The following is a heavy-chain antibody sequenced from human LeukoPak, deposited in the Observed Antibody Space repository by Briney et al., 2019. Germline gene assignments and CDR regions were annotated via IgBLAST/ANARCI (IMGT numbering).Heavy chain of an antibody. CDR2: IKQDGSEK. CDR1: GFTFSSYW. Sequence: GGSLRLSCAASGFTFSSYWMSWVRQAPGKGLEWVANIKQDGSEKYCVDSVKGRFTISRDNSKNTLYLQMNSLRAEDTAVYYCANPYDSSGYYHGFDYWGQGTLVTVSS. D-gene: IGHD3-22*01. J-gene: IGHJ4*02. V-gene: IGHV3-7*03. CDR3: ANPYDSSGYYHGFDY.